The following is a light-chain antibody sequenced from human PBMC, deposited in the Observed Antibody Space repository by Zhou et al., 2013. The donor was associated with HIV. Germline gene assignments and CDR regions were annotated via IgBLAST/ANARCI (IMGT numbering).Light chain of an antibody. CDR1: SSDVGSYNL. J-gene: IGLJ2*01. CDR3: CSYAGSSTNAV. CDR2: EVS. V-gene: IGLV2-23*02. Sequence: QSALTQPASVSGSPGQSITTSCTGTSSDVGSYNLVSWYQQHPGKAPKLMIYEVSKRPSGVSNRFSGSKSGNTASLTISGLQAEDEADYYCCSYAGSSTNAVFGGGTKLTVL.